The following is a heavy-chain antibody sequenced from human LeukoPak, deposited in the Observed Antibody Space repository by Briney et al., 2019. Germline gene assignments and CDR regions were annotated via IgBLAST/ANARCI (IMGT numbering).Heavy chain of an antibody. Sequence: GGSLRLSCVGSGFTFRSHWVNWVRQSPRKGLEWVANIKPDGIDKYYVDSARGRFTVSRDNAKNSAFLQMNSLRAEDTAIYYCATISAQTFDIWGQGTLASVSS. CDR1: GFTFRSHW. CDR3: ATISAQTFDI. V-gene: IGHV3-7*01. J-gene: IGHJ3*02. CDR2: IKPDGIDK. D-gene: IGHD5-24*01.